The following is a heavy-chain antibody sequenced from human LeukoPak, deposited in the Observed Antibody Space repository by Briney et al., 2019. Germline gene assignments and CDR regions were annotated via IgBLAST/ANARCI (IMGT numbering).Heavy chain of an antibody. CDR1: GGSISSSSYY. D-gene: IGHD5-12*01. Sequence: PSETLSLTCTVSGGSISSSSYYWGWIRQPPGKGLEWIGSIYYSGNTYYNPSLKSRVTISVDTSKNQFSLKLSSVTAADTAVYYCARVSSSGYDKAYYFDYWGQGTLVTVSS. CDR2: IYYSGNT. J-gene: IGHJ4*02. CDR3: ARVSSSGYDKAYYFDY. V-gene: IGHV4-39*07.